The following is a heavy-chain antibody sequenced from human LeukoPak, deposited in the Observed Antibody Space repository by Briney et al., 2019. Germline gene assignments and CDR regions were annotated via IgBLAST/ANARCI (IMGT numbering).Heavy chain of an antibody. Sequence: ASVKVSCKTSGYTFTSHGISWVRQAPGQGLEWMGWISTSKGDTNYAQKFKGRLTMTTDRSTYTAYMELRSLSSDDTAVYYCARDWPTVITDYWGQGTRVTVSS. D-gene: IGHD4-11*01. J-gene: IGHJ4*02. CDR1: GYTFTSHG. CDR2: ISTSKGDT. CDR3: ARDWPTVITDY. V-gene: IGHV1-18*01.